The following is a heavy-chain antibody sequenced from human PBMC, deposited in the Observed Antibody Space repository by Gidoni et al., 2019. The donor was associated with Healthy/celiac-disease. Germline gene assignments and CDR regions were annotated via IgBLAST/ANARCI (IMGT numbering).Heavy chain of an antibody. D-gene: IGHD3-10*01. V-gene: IGHV1-69*10. CDR2: IIPILGIA. Sequence: QVQLVQSGAEVKKPGSSVKVSCKASGGTFSSYAISWVRPAPGQGLEWMGGIIPILGIANYAQKFQGRGTITADKSTSTAYMELSSLRSEDTAVYYCARGPITMVRGVTSEYYYYYGMDVWGQGTTVTVSS. CDR1: GGTFSSYA. J-gene: IGHJ6*02. CDR3: ARGPITMVRGVTSEYYYYYGMDV.